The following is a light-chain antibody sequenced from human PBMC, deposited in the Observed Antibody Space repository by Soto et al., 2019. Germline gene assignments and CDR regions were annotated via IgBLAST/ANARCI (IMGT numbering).Light chain of an antibody. J-gene: IGLJ3*02. CDR2: VNSDGSH. Sequence: QPVLTQSPSASASLGASVKLTCTLSSGHSSYAIAWHQQQPDKGPRFLLKVNSDGSHTKGGEIPDRFSGSSSGSERYLTISSLQSEDEADYYCQTWGTGIQVFGGGTKVTVL. CDR1: SGHSSYA. CDR3: QTWGTGIQV. V-gene: IGLV4-69*01.